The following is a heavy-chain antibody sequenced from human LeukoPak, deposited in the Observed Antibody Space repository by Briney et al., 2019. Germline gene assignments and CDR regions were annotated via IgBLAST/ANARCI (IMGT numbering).Heavy chain of an antibody. CDR1: GITLSNYA. Sequence: GGSLRLSCAVSGITLSNYAMSWVRQAPGKGLEWVAGISGSSGGTNYADSVKGRFTISRDNSKNTLYLQMNSLRAEDTAVYFCAKRGVVIRVILVGFHKEAYYFESWGQGALVTVSS. CDR2: ISGSSGGT. CDR3: AKRGVVIRVILVGFHKEAYYFES. V-gene: IGHV3-23*01. J-gene: IGHJ4*02. D-gene: IGHD3/OR15-3a*01.